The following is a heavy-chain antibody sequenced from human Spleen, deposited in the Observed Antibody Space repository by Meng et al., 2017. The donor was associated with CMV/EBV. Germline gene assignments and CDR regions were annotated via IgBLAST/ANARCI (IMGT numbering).Heavy chain of an antibody. CDR2: ISWNSGSI. V-gene: IGHV3-9*01. CDR1: GFTFDDYA. D-gene: IGHD3/OR15-3a*01. J-gene: IGHJ4*02. CDR3: AKVPLLIFETQGY. Sequence: SLKISCAASGFTFDDYAMHWVRQAPGKGLEWVSGISWNSGSIGYADSVKGRFTISRDNSKNTLYLQMNSLRAEDTAVYYCAKVPLLIFETQGYWGQGTLVTVSS.